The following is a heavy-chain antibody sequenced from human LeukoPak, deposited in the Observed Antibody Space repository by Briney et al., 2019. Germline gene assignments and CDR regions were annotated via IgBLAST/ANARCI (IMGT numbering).Heavy chain of an antibody. CDR3: ARQASPSGTYLLYAFDI. Sequence: SETPSLTCTVSGGSITSSNYYWAWIRQPPGKGPEWIGSVYYGGNTYYNPSLRSRLTISVDTSKIQFSLRLTSVTAADTAVYYCARQASPSGTYLLYAFDIWGQGTMVTVSA. D-gene: IGHD1-26*01. J-gene: IGHJ3*02. V-gene: IGHV4-39*01. CDR2: VYYGGNT. CDR1: GGSITSSNYY.